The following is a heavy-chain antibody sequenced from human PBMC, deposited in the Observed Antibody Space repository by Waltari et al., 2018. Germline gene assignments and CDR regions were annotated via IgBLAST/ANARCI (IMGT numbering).Heavy chain of an antibody. J-gene: IGHJ1*01. CDR1: GFVFSDYS. Sequence: EVQLVESGGGMKQPGESLRLSCAASGFVFSDYSMNWVRQAPGKGLGWIACISSITTVNYYADSVKGRFTVSGDNAKNLLFLQTDSLGAEDTAVYYCAREGGFTSWYALQYWGQGSLVTVSS. D-gene: IGHD6-13*01. CDR3: AREGGFTSWYALQY. CDR2: ISSITTVN. V-gene: IGHV3-48*01.